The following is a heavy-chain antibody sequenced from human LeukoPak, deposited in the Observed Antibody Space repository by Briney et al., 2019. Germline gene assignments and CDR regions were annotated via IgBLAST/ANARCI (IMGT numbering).Heavy chain of an antibody. V-gene: IGHV3-23*01. Sequence: GGSLSLSCAASGFTFSSSAMTWVRQGPGKGLEWVSTITGSDSSTYYADSVKGRFTFSRDFSKNTVHLQMNSLRVEDTAIYYCAKGPQLFSGYHPDYWGQGTLVTVSS. CDR2: ITGSDSST. CDR1: GFTFSSSA. J-gene: IGHJ4*02. D-gene: IGHD3-22*01. CDR3: AKGPQLFSGYHPDY.